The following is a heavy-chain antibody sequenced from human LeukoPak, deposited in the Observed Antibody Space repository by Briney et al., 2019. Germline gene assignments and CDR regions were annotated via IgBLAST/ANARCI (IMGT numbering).Heavy chain of an antibody. V-gene: IGHV3-74*01. CDR1: GFIFSDYW. CDR3: ARGGRYAYLLDY. D-gene: IGHD3-16*01. Sequence: GGSLRLSCAASGFIFSDYWMHWVRQGPGKGLVWVSRIKSDGSSTSYAESVKGRFTISRDNAKNTVYVHMNSLRDEDTAVYYCARGGRYAYLLDYWGQGTLVTVSS. CDR2: IKSDGSST. J-gene: IGHJ4*02.